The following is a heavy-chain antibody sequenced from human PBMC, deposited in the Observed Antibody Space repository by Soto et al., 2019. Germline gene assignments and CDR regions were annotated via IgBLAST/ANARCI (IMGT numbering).Heavy chain of an antibody. J-gene: IGHJ4*02. CDR1: GGSFSGYY. Sequence: SETLSLTCAVYGGSFSGYYWSWIRQPPGKGLEWIGEINHSGSTNYNPSLKSRVTISVDTSKNQFSLKLSSVTAADTAVYYCASSMVRGVISYYFDYWGQGTLVTVSS. CDR2: INHSGST. D-gene: IGHD3-10*01. V-gene: IGHV4-34*01. CDR3: ASSMVRGVISYYFDY.